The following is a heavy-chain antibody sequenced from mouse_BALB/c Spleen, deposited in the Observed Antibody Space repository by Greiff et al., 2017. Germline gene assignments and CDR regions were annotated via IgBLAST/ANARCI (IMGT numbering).Heavy chain of an antibody. J-gene: IGHJ3*01. CDR2: ISSGGSYT. CDR1: GFTFSSYG. Sequence: DVMLVESGGDLVKPGGSLKLSCAASGFTFSSYGMSWVRQTPDKRLEWVATISSGGSYTYYPDSVKGRFTISRDNAKNTLYLQMSSLKSEDTAMYYCASLYDTGGNWFAYWGQGTLVTVSA. V-gene: IGHV5-6*02. D-gene: IGHD2-3*01. CDR3: ASLYDTGGNWFAY.